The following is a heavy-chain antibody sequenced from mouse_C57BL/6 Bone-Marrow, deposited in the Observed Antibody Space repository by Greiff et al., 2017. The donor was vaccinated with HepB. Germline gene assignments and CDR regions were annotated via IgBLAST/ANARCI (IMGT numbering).Heavy chain of an antibody. V-gene: IGHV1-4*01. D-gene: IGHD1-1*01. J-gene: IGHJ2*01. CDR2: INPSSGYT. Sequence: VMLVESGAELARPGASVKMSCKASGYTFTSYTMHWVKQRPGQGLEWIGYINPSSGYTKYNQKFKDKATLTADKSSSTAYMQLSSLTSEDSAVYYCAGSSSDYWGQGTTLTVSS. CDR1: GYTFTSYT. CDR3: AGSSSDY.